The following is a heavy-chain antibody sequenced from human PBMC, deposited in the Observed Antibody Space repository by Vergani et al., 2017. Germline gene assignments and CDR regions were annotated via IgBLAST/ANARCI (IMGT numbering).Heavy chain of an antibody. Sequence: QVQLVQSGAEVKTPGSLVKVSCKASGGTFSSYTISWVRQPPGQGLEWMGRIIPILGIANYAQKFQGRVTITADKSTSTAYMELSSLRSEDTAVYYCSSTSRDGYNYYFDYWGQGTLVTVSS. CDR1: GGTFSSYT. CDR3: SSTSRDGYNYYFDY. V-gene: IGHV1-69*02. J-gene: IGHJ4*02. D-gene: IGHD5-24*01. CDR2: IIPILGIA.